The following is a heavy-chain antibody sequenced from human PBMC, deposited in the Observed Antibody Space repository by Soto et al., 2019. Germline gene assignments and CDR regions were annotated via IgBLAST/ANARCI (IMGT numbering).Heavy chain of an antibody. CDR1: GGSISSYY. D-gene: IGHD6-13*01. CDR2: IYYSGST. J-gene: IGHJ6*02. V-gene: IGHV4-59*01. Sequence: QVQLQESGPGLVKPSETLSLTCTVSGGSISSYYWSWIRQPPGKGLEWIGYIYYSGSTNYNPSLKSRGTISVVTSKNQFSRKRSSVTAADTAVYYCARDRKIAAAGYYYYGMDVWGQGTTVTVSS. CDR3: ARDRKIAAAGYYYYGMDV.